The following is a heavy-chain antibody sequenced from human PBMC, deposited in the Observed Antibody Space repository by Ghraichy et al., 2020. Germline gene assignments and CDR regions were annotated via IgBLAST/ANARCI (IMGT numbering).Heavy chain of an antibody. CDR1: GFTFSSYG. V-gene: IGHV3-30*02. J-gene: IGHJ6*02. CDR3: AKDPAYYDFWSGYWDYYYGMDV. Sequence: GESLNISCAASGFTFSSYGMHWVRQAPGKGLEWVAFIRYDGSNKYYADSVKGRFTISRDNSKNTLYLQMNSLRAEDTAVYYCAKDPAYYDFWSGYWDYYYGMDVWGQGTTVTVSS. D-gene: IGHD3-3*01. CDR2: IRYDGSNK.